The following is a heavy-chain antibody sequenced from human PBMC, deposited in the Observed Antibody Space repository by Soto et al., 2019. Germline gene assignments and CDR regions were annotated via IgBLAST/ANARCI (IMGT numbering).Heavy chain of an antibody. J-gene: IGHJ5*02. D-gene: IGHD1-26*01. CDR1: CGSFSGYY. Sequence: SETLSLTCAVYCGSFSGYYWSWIRQPPGKGLEWIGEINHSGSTNYNPSLKSRVTISVDTSKNQFSLKLSSVTAADTAVYYCAMGGSYYGHWFDPWGQGTLVTVS. V-gene: IGHV4-34*01. CDR2: INHSGST. CDR3: AMGGSYYGHWFDP.